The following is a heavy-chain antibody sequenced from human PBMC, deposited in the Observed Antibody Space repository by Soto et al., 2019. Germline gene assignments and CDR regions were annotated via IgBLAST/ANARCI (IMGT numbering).Heavy chain of an antibody. V-gene: IGHV3-30-3*01. J-gene: IGHJ6*02. CDR3: ARVLTGGAATFHYYGMDV. Sequence: LRLSCAASGFTFSSYAMHWVRQAPGKGLEWVAVISYDGSNKYYADSVKGRFTISRDNSKNTLYLQMNSLRAEDTAVYYCARVLTGGAATFHYYGMDVWGQGTTVTVSS. CDR1: GFTFSSYA. D-gene: IGHD2-15*01. CDR2: ISYDGSNK.